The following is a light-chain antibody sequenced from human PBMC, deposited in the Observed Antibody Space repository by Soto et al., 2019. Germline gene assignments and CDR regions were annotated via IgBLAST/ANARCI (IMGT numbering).Light chain of an antibody. V-gene: IGLV4-69*01. CDR2: VTSDGSH. CDR3: QTWGTGVGV. Sequence: QPVLTQSPSASASLGASVKLTCTLSSGHSSYAIAWHQQQPEKGPRYLMKVTSDGSHSKGDGIPDRFSGSSSGAERYLTISRLQSEDEAYYYCQTWGTGVGVFGGGTKVTVL. CDR1: SGHSSYA. J-gene: IGLJ2*01.